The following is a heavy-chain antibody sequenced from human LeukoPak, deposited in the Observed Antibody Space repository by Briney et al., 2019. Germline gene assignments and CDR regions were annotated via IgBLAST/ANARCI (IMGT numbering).Heavy chain of an antibody. CDR2: ISATGGTT. Sequence: GGTLRLSCAASGFTFSSYGMSWVRQAPGKGLAWVSAISATGGTTCYADSVKGRFTISRDNSKNTLYLQMNSLRAEDTAIYYCAKNGDRGAYCSGGSCYPYYYYYIDVWGKGTTVTISS. J-gene: IGHJ6*03. D-gene: IGHD2-15*01. CDR1: GFTFSSYG. V-gene: IGHV3-23*01. CDR3: AKNGDRGAYCSGGSCYPYYYYYIDV.